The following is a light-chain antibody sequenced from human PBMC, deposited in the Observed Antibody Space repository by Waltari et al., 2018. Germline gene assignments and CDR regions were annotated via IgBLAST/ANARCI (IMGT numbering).Light chain of an antibody. CDR1: ACPRKH. V-gene: IGLV3-10*01. CDR2: EDN. Sequence: SYALTQPPAVSVSPGQTARITCTGSACPRKHAYWDHQKSGQVPLLVIYEDNRRPSGSPERLSGSSSGTKATLTITGAQADDEGDYYCYSTDSGGDHRGVFGGGTRLTVL. J-gene: IGLJ3*02. CDR3: YSTDSGGDHRGV.